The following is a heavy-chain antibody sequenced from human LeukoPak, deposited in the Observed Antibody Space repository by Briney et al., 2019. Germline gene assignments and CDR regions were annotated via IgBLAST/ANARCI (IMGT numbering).Heavy chain of an antibody. J-gene: IGHJ4*02. V-gene: IGHV3-23*01. Sequence: ETGGSLRLSCAGSGFTFRTYAMDWVRQVPGKGLEWVAGITGNGGMIRYADSVKGRFTISRDNSKNTLYLQMNSLRVEDTAVYYCAKDRVPDGMWEIDSWGQGAPVTVSS. CDR1: GFTFRTYA. D-gene: IGHD1-26*01. CDR2: ITGNGGMI. CDR3: AKDRVPDGMWEIDS.